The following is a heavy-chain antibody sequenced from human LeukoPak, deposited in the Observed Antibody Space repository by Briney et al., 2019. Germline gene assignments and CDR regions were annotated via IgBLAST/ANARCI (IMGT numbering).Heavy chain of an antibody. CDR1: GGTFSSYA. V-gene: IGHV1-69*01. CDR2: IIPIFGTA. Sequence: SVKVSCEASGGTFSSYAISWVRQPPGQGLEWMGGIIPIFGTANYAQKFQGRVTITADESTSTAYMELSSLRSEDTAVYYCAGTLTTCLDYWGQGTLVTVSS. D-gene: IGHD1-14*01. J-gene: IGHJ4*02. CDR3: AGTLTTCLDY.